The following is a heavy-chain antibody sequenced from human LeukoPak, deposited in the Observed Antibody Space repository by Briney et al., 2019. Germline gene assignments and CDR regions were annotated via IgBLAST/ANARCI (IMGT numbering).Heavy chain of an antibody. D-gene: IGHD1-26*01. CDR3: ARSGRGTYYYFDY. J-gene: IGHJ4*02. CDR2: INPSGGST. V-gene: IGHV1-46*01. CDR1: GYTFTSYY. Sequence: EASVKVSCKASGYTFTSYYMHWVRQAPGQGLEWMGIINPSGGSTSYAQKFQGRVTMTRDMSTSTAYMELRSLRSDDTAVYYCARSGRGTYYYFDYWGQGTLVTVSS.